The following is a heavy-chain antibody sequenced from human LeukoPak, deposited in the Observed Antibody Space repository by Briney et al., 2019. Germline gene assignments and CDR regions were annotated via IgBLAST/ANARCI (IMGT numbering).Heavy chain of an antibody. CDR1: GYTFTSYA. Sequence: ASVKVSCKASGYTFTSYAMHWVRQAPGQRLEWMGWINAGNGNTKYSQKFQGRVTITRDTSASTAYMELSSLRSEDTAVYYCARDPLSPVVVVAANYYGMDVWGQGTTVTVSS. V-gene: IGHV1-3*01. CDR3: ARDPLSPVVVVAANYYGMDV. D-gene: IGHD2-15*01. CDR2: INAGNGNT. J-gene: IGHJ6*02.